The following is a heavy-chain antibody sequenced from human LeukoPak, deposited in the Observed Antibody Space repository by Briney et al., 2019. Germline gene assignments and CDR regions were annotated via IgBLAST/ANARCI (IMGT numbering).Heavy chain of an antibody. Sequence: PGGSLRLSCAASGFTFSNAWMSWVHQAPGKGLEWVGRIKSKTDGGTTDYAAPVKGRFTISRDDSKNTLYLQMNSLKTEDTAVYYCTTVSSRISVWGSYRYTGDYWGQGTLVTVSS. V-gene: IGHV3-15*01. CDR1: GFTFSNAW. D-gene: IGHD3-16*02. CDR3: TTVSSRISVWGSYRYTGDY. CDR2: IKSKTDGGTT. J-gene: IGHJ4*02.